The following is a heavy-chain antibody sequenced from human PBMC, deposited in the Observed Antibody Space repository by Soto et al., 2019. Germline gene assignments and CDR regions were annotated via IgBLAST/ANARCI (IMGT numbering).Heavy chain of an antibody. CDR1: GDSVSSNSAA. D-gene: IGHD3-22*01. J-gene: IGHJ3*02. Sequence: PSQTLSLTCAISGDSVSSNSAAWNWIRQSPSRGLEWLGRTYYRSKWYNDYAVSVKSRITINPDTSKNQFSLQLNSVTPEDTAVYYCAREVDSSGYYYNDASDIWGQGTMVTVSS. V-gene: IGHV6-1*01. CDR2: TYYRSKWYN. CDR3: AREVDSSGYYYNDASDI.